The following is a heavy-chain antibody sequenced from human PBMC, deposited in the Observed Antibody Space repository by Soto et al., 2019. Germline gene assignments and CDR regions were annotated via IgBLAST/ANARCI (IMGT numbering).Heavy chain of an antibody. CDR3: ARPKGNPLLWFGEHDKYYYGMDV. V-gene: IGHV5-10-1*01. Sequence: GESLKISCKGSGYSFTSYWISWVRQMPGKGLEWMGRIDPSDSYTNYSPSFQGHVTISADKSISTAYLQWSSLKASDTAMYYCARPKGNPLLWFGEHDKYYYGMDVWGQGTTVTVSS. J-gene: IGHJ6*02. D-gene: IGHD3-10*01. CDR1: GYSFTSYW. CDR2: IDPSDSYT.